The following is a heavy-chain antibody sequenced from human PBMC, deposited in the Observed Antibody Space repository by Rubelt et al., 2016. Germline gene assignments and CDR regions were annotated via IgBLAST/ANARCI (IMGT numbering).Heavy chain of an antibody. CDR3: ARQINLAAAYDY. D-gene: IGHD6-13*01. J-gene: IGHJ4*02. V-gene: IGHV4-61*05. CDR1: GGSISSSCYY. Sequence: QLQLQESGPGLVKPSETLSLTCTVSGGSISSSCYYWGWIRQPPGKGLEWIGYIYYSGSTNYNPSLKGRVTISVDTSKIQVSVKLSSVTAVDTAVYYCARQINLAAAYDYWGQGTLVTVSS. CDR2: IYYSGST.